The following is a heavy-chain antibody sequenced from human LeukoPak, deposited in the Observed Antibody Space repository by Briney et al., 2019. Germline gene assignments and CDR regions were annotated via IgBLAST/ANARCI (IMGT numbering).Heavy chain of an antibody. V-gene: IGHV3-30*03. CDR3: ARDLRRIAAYYFDF. CDR1: GFTFSSYA. Sequence: GGSLRLSCAASGFTFSSYAVHWVRQAPGKGLEWVAVISSDGRDKQHAESVKGRFTISRDNSKNTLYLQTNSLRAEDTAVYYCARDLRRIAAYYFDFWGQGTPVTVSS. J-gene: IGHJ4*02. D-gene: IGHD6-25*01. CDR2: ISSDGRDK.